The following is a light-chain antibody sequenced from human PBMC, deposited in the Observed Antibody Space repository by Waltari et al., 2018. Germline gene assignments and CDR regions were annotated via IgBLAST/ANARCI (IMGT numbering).Light chain of an antibody. J-gene: IGKJ4*01. CDR2: DAS. CDR3: QQYNNWPPLT. V-gene: IGKV3D-15*01. Sequence: VMTQSPATLFVSPGEGATLSCRASQSISRHVAWYHQKSGQAPRLPIFDASARATGIPARFSGSGSGTEFTLTISSLQSEDVGVYYCQQYNNWPPLTFGGGTKVEIK. CDR1: QSISRH.